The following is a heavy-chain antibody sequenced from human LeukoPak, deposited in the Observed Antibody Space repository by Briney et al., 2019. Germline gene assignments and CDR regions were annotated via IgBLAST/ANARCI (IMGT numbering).Heavy chain of an antibody. CDR2: ISYDGSNK. V-gene: IGHV3-30*04. J-gene: IGHJ3*02. CDR1: GFTFSSYA. D-gene: IGHD2-2*02. CDR3: AREAADTDAFDI. Sequence: TGGSLRLSCAASGFTFSSYAMHWVRQAPGKGLEWVAVISYDGSNKYYADSVKGRFTISRDNSKNTLYLQMNSLRAEDTAVYYCAREAADTDAFDIWGQGTMVTVSS.